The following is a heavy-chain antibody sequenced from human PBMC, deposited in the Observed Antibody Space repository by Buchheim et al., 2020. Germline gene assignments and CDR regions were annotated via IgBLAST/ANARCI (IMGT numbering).Heavy chain of an antibody. CDR2: ISASGITT. Sequence: EVQLVESGGGLVQFGGSLRLSCAASEFTFSSFAVSWVRQAPGKGLEWVSLISASGITTSYADSVKGRVTISRDNSKNTLYLQMNSLRADDTAVYYCAKSMLRGVIIPPNYFDYWGPGTL. V-gene: IGHV3-23*04. D-gene: IGHD3-10*01. J-gene: IGHJ4*02. CDR1: EFTFSSFA. CDR3: AKSMLRGVIIPPNYFDY.